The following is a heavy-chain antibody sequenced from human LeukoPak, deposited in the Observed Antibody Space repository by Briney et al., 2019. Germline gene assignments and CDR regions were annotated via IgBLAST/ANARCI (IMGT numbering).Heavy chain of an antibody. Sequence: SSETLSLTCAVYGGSFSGYYWGWIRQPPGKGLEWIGEINHSGSTNYNPSLKSRVTISVDTSKNQFSLKLSSVTAADTAVYYCARWRYCSSTSCYLHFQHWGQGTLVTVSS. D-gene: IGHD2-2*01. V-gene: IGHV4-34*01. CDR1: GGSFSGYY. J-gene: IGHJ1*01. CDR2: INHSGST. CDR3: ARWRYCSSTSCYLHFQH.